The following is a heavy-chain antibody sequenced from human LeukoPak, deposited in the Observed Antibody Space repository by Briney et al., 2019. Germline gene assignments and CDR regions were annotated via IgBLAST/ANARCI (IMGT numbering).Heavy chain of an antibody. J-gene: IGHJ4*02. D-gene: IGHD3-3*01. CDR1: GFTFNTYA. Sequence: GGSLRLSCAASGFTFNTYAMSWVRQAPGKGLEWVSAISGSGGSTYYADSVKGRFTISRDNSKNTLYLQMNSLRAEDTAVCYCAKDHTIFGVVTHSNFDYWGQGTLVTVSS. V-gene: IGHV3-23*01. CDR2: ISGSGGST. CDR3: AKDHTIFGVVTHSNFDY.